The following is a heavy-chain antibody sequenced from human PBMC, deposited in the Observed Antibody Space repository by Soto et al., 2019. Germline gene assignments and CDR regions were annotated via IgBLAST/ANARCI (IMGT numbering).Heavy chain of an antibody. Sequence: SQTLSLTCAISGDSVSSNSAAWNWIRQSPSRGLEWLGRTYYRSKWYNDYAVSVKSRITINPDTSKNQFSLQVNSVTPEATAVCSCARELYSNSTGAFDIWGQGTMVTVSS. V-gene: IGHV6-1*01. J-gene: IGHJ3*02. D-gene: IGHD6-13*01. CDR3: ARELYSNSTGAFDI. CDR1: GDSVSSNSAA. CDR2: TYYRSKWYN.